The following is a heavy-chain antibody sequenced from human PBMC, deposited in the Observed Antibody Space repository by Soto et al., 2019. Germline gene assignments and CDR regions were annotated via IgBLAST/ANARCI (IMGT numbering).Heavy chain of an antibody. V-gene: IGHV3-74*01. Sequence: GGSLRLSCAASGFNFGGYWMHWVRQAPGKRLVWVSRINSDGTITSYADSVKGRFTISRDNTKNTLYLQMNSLRGEDMAVYYCARSDWFDPWGQGTLVTVSS. CDR3: ARSDWFDP. CDR2: INSDGTIT. CDR1: GFNFGGYW. J-gene: IGHJ5*02.